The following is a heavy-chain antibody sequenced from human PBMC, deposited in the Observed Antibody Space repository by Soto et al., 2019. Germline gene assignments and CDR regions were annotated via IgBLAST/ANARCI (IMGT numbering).Heavy chain of an antibody. J-gene: IGHJ4*02. CDR2: IGTTSPYI. CDR1: GFTFGTYT. CDR3: ARAYYYDTSGFWGFDY. Sequence: GGSLRLSCAASGFTFGTYTMTWVRQAPGKGLEWVSSIGTTSPYIYYADSVRGRFTISRDNAKNSLYLLMNSLRAEDTAVYYCARAYYYDTSGFWGFDYWGQGTLVTVSS. V-gene: IGHV3-21*01. D-gene: IGHD3-22*01.